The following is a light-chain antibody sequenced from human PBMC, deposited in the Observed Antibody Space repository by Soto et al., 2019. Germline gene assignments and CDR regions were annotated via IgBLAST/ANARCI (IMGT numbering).Light chain of an antibody. V-gene: IGLV2-8*01. CDR2: EVS. CDR1: SSDVGGYNY. CDR3: RSYTGTNIIWV. J-gene: IGLJ3*02. Sequence: QSALTQPPSASGSPGQSVTISCTGTSSDVGGYNYVSWYQQHPGKAPKLIISEVSKRPSGVPDRFSGSKSGNTASLTVSGLQAEDESDYYCRSYTGTNIIWVFGGGTKLTVL.